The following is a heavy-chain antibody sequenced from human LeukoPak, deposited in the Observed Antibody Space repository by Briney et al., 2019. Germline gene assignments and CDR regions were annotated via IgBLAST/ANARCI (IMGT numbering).Heavy chain of an antibody. CDR2: ISGGGHSI. V-gene: IGHV3-23*01. CDR1: ELTFSDYA. D-gene: IGHD2-2*01. Sequence: GGSVRLSCAASELTFSDYAMSWIRQAPGQGLEWVSRISGGGHSIDFKDSVKGRVTIPRDNSSSTLYLEVNRLRSDDTALYYCEKVPPRDHCDSTSCRDYWGRGTQVTVSS. J-gene: IGHJ4*02. CDR3: EKVPPRDHCDSTSCRDY.